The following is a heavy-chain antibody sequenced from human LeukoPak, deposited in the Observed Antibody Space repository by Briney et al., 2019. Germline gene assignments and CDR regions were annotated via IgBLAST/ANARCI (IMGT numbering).Heavy chain of an antibody. CDR3: ARDETIGGNLPFDY. D-gene: IGHD4-23*01. J-gene: IGHJ4*02. V-gene: IGHV4-30-2*01. CDR2: IYHSGST. Sequence: PSETLSLTCTVSGGSISSGGYYWSWIRQPPGKGLEWIGYIYHSGSTYYNPSLKSRVTISVDRSKNQFSLKLSSVTAADTAVYYCARDETIGGNLPFDYWGQGTLVTVSS. CDR1: GGSISSGGYY.